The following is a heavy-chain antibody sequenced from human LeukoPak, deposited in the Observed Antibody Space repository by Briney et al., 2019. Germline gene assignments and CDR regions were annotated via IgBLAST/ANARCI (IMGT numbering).Heavy chain of an antibody. CDR3: AKDGGLWVSAHWGDS. Sequence: GGSLRLSCAASGFTVSSNYMSWVRQAPGKGLEWVSSIYNGGSTYYADSVKGRFTVSRDNSKNTLFLQMNSLRAEDTAVYYCAKDGGLWVSAHWGDSWGRGTLVTVSS. V-gene: IGHV3-53*01. D-gene: IGHD7-27*01. CDR1: GFTVSSNY. CDR2: IYNGGST. J-gene: IGHJ4*02.